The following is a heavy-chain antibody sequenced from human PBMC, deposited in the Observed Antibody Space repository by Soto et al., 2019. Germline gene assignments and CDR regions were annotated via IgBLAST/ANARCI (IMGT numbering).Heavy chain of an antibody. J-gene: IGHJ4*02. CDR3: ARFAKEENPKRESWYAFDF. CDR1: GGSIRSGGYF. Sequence: VQLQESGPGLVKPSQTLSLTCTVSGGSIRSGGYFWSWVRQQPGKGLEWIGHIYYRGGTSYNPSLESRVAMSVDTSKNEFTLKVNSVTAADTAIYYCARFAKEENPKRESWYAFDFWGRGTLVTVSS. CDR2: IYYRGGT. V-gene: IGHV4-31*03. D-gene: IGHD6-13*01.